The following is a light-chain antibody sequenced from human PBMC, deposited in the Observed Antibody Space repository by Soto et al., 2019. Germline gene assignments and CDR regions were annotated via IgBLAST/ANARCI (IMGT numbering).Light chain of an antibody. CDR2: KAS. CDR3: QQYNSFWT. CDR1: QSITNW. J-gene: IGKJ1*01. V-gene: IGKV1-5*03. Sequence: DIQMTQCPSTLSASVGTRVAITCRASQSITNWLAWYQQKPGKAPKLLIYKASSLESGVPSRFSGSGSGTEFTLTISSLQPDDFATYYCQQYNSFWTFGQGTKVDIK.